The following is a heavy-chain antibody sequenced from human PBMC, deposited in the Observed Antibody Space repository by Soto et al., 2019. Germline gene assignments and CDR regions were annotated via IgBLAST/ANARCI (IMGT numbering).Heavy chain of an antibody. D-gene: IGHD3-3*01. CDR3: AREFRFGVVTSRFGHGLPAFDI. V-gene: IGHV4-31*03. J-gene: IGHJ3*02. CDR1: GGSISSGGYY. Sequence: PSETLSLTCTVSGGSISSGGYYWSWIRQHPVKGLEWIGYIYYSGSTYYNPSLKSRVTISVDTSKNQFSLKLSSVTAADTAVYYCAREFRFGVVTSRFGHGLPAFDIWGQGTMVTVSS. CDR2: IYYSGST.